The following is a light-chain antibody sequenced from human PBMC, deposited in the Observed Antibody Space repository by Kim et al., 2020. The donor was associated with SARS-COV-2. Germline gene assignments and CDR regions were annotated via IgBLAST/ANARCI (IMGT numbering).Light chain of an antibody. CDR3: AAWDDSLNGPV. J-gene: IGLJ3*02. CDR2: NNN. CDR1: SSNIGSDT. Sequence: GQRVTISGSVSSSNIGSDTVDWYQHLPGAAPQLLIYNNNQRPSGVPDRFSASKSGTSASLAISGLQSEDEADYYCAAWDDSLNGPVFGGGTQLTVL. V-gene: IGLV1-44*01.